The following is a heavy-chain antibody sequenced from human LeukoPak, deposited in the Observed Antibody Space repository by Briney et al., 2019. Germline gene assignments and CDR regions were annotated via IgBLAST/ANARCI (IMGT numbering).Heavy chain of an antibody. D-gene: IGHD3-10*01. CDR2: INAGNGNT. J-gene: IGHJ4*02. CDR3: ARDLFVFGLPQYYFDY. CDR1: GYPFPSYA. Sequence: ASVQVSCQASGYPFPSYAMHWVRPAPGQRLGWMGWINAGNGNTKYSQKFQGRVTITRDTSASTAYMELSSLRSEDTAVYYCARDLFVFGLPQYYFDYWGQGTLVTVSS. V-gene: IGHV1-3*01.